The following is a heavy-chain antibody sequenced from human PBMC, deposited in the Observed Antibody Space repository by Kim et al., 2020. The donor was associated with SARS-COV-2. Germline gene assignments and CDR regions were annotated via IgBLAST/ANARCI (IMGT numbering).Heavy chain of an antibody. CDR2: KARSYST. V-gene: IGHV3-72*01. CDR3: TRGVWD. Sequence: KARSYSTEDAASVKGRFTISRDDSQSSLSLQMSSLRPEDTAVYYCTRGVWDWGQGTLVTVSS. J-gene: IGHJ4*02. D-gene: IGHD1-26*01.